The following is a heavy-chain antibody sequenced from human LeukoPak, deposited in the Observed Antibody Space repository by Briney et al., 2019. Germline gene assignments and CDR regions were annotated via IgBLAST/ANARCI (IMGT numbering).Heavy chain of an antibody. D-gene: IGHD3-10*01. V-gene: IGHV3-23*01. Sequence: GGSLRLSCAASGFTFSSYAMSWVRQAPGKGPEWVSGISGSGGGTYYADSVKGRFAISRDNSKNTLYLQMNSLRAEDTAVYYCAKGEITMVRGVIADSAFFDYWGQGTLVTVSS. J-gene: IGHJ4*02. CDR1: GFTFSSYA. CDR3: AKGEITMVRGVIADSAFFDY. CDR2: ISGSGGGT.